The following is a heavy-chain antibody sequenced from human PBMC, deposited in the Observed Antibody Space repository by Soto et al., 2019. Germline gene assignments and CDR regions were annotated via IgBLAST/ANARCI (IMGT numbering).Heavy chain of an antibody. Sequence: SETLSLTCTVSGGSISSSSYYWGWIRQPPGKGLEWIGSIYYSGSTYYNPSLKSRVTISVDTSKNQFSLKLGSVTAADTAVYYCARHQPYYYDSSGNPDYWGQGTLVTVSS. V-gene: IGHV4-39*01. J-gene: IGHJ4*02. CDR2: IYYSGST. CDR1: GGSISSSSYY. D-gene: IGHD3-22*01. CDR3: ARHQPYYYDSSGNPDY.